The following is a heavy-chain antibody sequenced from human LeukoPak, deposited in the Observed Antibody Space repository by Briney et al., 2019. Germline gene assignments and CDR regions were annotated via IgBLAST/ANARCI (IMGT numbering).Heavy chain of an antibody. Sequence: GGSLRLSCAASGFTFSSYEMNWVRQAPGKGLEWVSYISSSGGTIYYADSVKGRFTISRDNAKDSLYLQMNSLRAEDTAVYYCARAVLYYYYGMDVWGQGTTVTVSS. CDR2: ISSSGGTI. CDR3: ARAVLYYYYGMDV. J-gene: IGHJ6*02. CDR1: GFTFSSYE. V-gene: IGHV3-48*03.